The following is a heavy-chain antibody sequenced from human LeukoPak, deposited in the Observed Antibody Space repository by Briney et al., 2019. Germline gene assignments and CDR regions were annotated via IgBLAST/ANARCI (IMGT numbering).Heavy chain of an antibody. J-gene: IGHJ4*02. CDR3: ARDSGVWITMIVKDYFDY. V-gene: IGHV1-2*02. CDR2: INPNSGGT. D-gene: IGHD3-22*01. Sequence: GASVKVSCKASGYTFTGYYMHWVRQAPGQGLEWMGWINPNSGGTNYAQKFQGRVTMTRDTSISTAYMELSRLRSDDTAVYYCARDSGVWITMIVKDYFDYWGQGTLVTVSS. CDR1: GYTFTGYY.